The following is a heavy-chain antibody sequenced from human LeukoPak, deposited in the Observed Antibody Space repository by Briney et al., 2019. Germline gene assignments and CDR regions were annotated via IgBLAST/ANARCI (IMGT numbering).Heavy chain of an antibody. V-gene: IGHV1-46*01. D-gene: IGHD6-13*01. Sequence: ASVTVSCKASGCIFSSYYMHWVRLVPGQGPEWLGIINPSGSTVYAQKFQGRVTMTRDPSTGTVYMELSSLRSEETAVYYCGRERLGAVGRGGIDVWGQGSQVSVSS. CDR1: GCIFSSYY. J-gene: IGHJ4*02. CDR3: GRERLGAVGRGGIDV. CDR2: INPSGST.